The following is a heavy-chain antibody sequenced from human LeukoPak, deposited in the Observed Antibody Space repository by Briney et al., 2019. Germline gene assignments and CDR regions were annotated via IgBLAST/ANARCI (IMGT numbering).Heavy chain of an antibody. V-gene: IGHV3-30*04. J-gene: IGHJ4*02. CDR2: ISYDGSNK. D-gene: IGHD3-22*01. Sequence: GGSLRLSCAASGFTFSSYAMHWVRQAPGKGLEWVAVISYDGSNKYYADSVKGRFTISRDNSKNTLYLQMNSLRAEDTAVYYCAKDKDYYDSSGYYYHWGQGTLVTVSS. CDR3: AKDKDYYDSSGYYYH. CDR1: GFTFSSYA.